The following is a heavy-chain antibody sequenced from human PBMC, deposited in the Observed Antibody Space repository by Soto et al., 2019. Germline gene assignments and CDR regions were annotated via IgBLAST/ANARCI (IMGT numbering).Heavy chain of an antibody. CDR3: ARDRGGIAAAGSDYYYYGMDV. Sequence: ASVKVSCKASGYTFTSYYMHWVRQAPGQGLEWMGWINPNSGGTNYAQKFQGWVTMTRDTSISTAYMELSRLRSDDTAVYYCARDRGGIAAAGSDYYYYGMDVWG. CDR2: INPNSGGT. J-gene: IGHJ6*02. D-gene: IGHD6-13*01. CDR1: GYTFTSYY. V-gene: IGHV1-2*04.